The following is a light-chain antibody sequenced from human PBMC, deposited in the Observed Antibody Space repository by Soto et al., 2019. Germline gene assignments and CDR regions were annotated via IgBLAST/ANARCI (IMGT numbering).Light chain of an antibody. CDR1: QSVSNNY. CDR3: QQYHNLWT. J-gene: IGKJ1*01. CDR2: GAS. Sequence: EIVFSQAPGPLSLSPGDIGPLCCRASQSVSNNYLAWYQQKPGQAPRILIYGASNRATGIPDRFSGSGSGTDFTLTISRLEPEDFALYYCQQYHNLWTLGQGTKVDIK. V-gene: IGKV3-20*01.